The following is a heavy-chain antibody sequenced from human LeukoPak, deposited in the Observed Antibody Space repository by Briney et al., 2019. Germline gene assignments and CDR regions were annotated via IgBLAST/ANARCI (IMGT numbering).Heavy chain of an antibody. Sequence: GASVKVSCKASGYTFSGYYMYCVRQAPGQGLEWMGGIIPIFGTANYAQKFQGRVTMTRDTSISTAYMELSRLRSDDTAVYYCAREGIAAAGYFDYWGQGTLVTVSS. CDR3: AREGIAAAGYFDY. V-gene: IGHV1-2*02. J-gene: IGHJ4*02. CDR2: IIPIFGTA. D-gene: IGHD6-13*01. CDR1: GYTFSGYY.